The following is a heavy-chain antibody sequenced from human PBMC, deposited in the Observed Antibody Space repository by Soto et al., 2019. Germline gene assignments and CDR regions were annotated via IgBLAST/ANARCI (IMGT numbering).Heavy chain of an antibody. J-gene: IGHJ4*02. V-gene: IGHV1-69*13. Sequence: SVKISCKASGGTFSSYAISWVRQAPGQGLEWMGGIIPIFGTANYAQKFQGRVTITADESTSTAYMELSSLRSEDTAVYYCASGYCSGGSCYYPLNFEYWGEGTLVTVSS. CDR2: IIPIFGTA. CDR1: GGTFSSYA. CDR3: ASGYCSGGSCYYPLNFEY. D-gene: IGHD2-15*01.